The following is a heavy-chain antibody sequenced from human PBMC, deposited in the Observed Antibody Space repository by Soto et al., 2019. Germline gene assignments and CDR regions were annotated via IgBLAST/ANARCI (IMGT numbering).Heavy chain of an antibody. J-gene: IGHJ6*02. V-gene: IGHV4-39*01. CDR3: APLSVSLSGPYGIHV. CDR2: MFYSGLT. CDR1: GYSVSSSDYY. Sequence: TSETLSLTCSVSGYSVSSSDYYWAWIRQPPGKGLEWIGSMFYSGLTYYNPSLKSRVTLSVDTSKNQFSVRLNSVTAADTAVYYCAPLSVSLSGPYGIHVWGQGTTVTVSS. D-gene: IGHD2-15*01.